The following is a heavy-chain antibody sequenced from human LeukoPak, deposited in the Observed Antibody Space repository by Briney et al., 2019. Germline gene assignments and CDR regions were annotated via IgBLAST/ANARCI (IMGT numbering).Heavy chain of an antibody. Sequence: PGRSLRLSCAASGFTFDDYAMHWVRQAPGKGLEWVSGISWNSGSIGYADSVKGRFTISRDNAKNSLYLQMNSLRAEDTALYYCAKDNSRYSGYYMDVWGKGTTVTVSS. D-gene: IGHD5-12*01. V-gene: IGHV3-9*01. CDR2: ISWNSGSI. CDR3: AKDNSRYSGYYMDV. J-gene: IGHJ6*03. CDR1: GFTFDDYA.